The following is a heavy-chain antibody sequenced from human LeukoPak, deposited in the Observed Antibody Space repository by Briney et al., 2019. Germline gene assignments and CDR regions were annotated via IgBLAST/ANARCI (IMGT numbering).Heavy chain of an antibody. Sequence: SETLSLTCAVSGYSISSGYYWGWIRPPPGKGVEWIGSIYHSGSTYYNPSLKRRVTISVDTSKNQFSLKLSSVTAADTAVYYCARTGAFDIWGQGTMVTVSS. V-gene: IGHV4-38-2*01. CDR1: GYSISSGYY. D-gene: IGHD7-27*01. CDR3: ARTGAFDI. J-gene: IGHJ3*02. CDR2: IYHSGST.